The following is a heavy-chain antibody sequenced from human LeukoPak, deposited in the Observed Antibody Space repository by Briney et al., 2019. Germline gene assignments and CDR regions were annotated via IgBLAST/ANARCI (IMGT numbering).Heavy chain of an antibody. V-gene: IGHV3-21*01. J-gene: IGHJ4*02. CDR3: ARGSHYYDSSGLDY. CDR1: GFTFSSYS. CDR2: ISSSSSYT. D-gene: IGHD3-22*01. Sequence: GGSLRLSCAASGFTFSSYSMNWVRQAPGKGLEWVSSISSSSSYTYYADSVKGRFTISRDNAKNSLYLQMNSLRAEDTAVYYCARGSHYYDSSGLDYWGQGTLVTVSS.